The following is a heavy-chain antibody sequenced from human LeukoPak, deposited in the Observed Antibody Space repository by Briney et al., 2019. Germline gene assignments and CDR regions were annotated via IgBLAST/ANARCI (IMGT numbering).Heavy chain of an antibody. V-gene: IGHV3-48*03. CDR2: ISSSGSTI. Sequence: GGSLRLSCAASGFTFSSYEMNWVRHAPGKGLEWVSYISSSGSTIYYADSVKGRFTISRDNAKNSLYLQMNSLRAEDTAVYYCASRQAPYCSSTSCYWSYYYGMDVWGQGTTVTVSS. D-gene: IGHD2-2*01. CDR3: ASRQAPYCSSTSCYWSYYYGMDV. CDR1: GFTFSSYE. J-gene: IGHJ6*02.